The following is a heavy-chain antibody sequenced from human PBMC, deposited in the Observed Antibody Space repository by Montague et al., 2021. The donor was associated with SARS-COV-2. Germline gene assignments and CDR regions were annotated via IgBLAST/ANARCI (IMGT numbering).Heavy chain of an antibody. J-gene: IGHJ4*02. CDR2: NYHDGST. CDR1: GDSVNNNKNY. V-gene: IGHV4-39*01. Sequence: SETLSLTCTVSGDSVNNNKNYWGWIRQPPGKGLEWIGSNYHDGSTYYNPSLWSRITMSVDTAKNQFSLRLTSVTAADTAVYYCARSHYSVSWCPDWGQGTLVTVSS. D-gene: IGHD5/OR15-5a*01. CDR3: ARSHYSVSWCPD.